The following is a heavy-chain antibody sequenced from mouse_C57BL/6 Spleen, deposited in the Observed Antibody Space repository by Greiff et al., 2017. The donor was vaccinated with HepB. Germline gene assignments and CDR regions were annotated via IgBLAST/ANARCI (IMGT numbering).Heavy chain of an antibody. Sequence: EVQLQQSGAELVKPGASVKLSCTASGFNIKDYYMHWVKQRTEQGLEWIGRIDPEDGENKYAPKFQGKATITADTSSNTAYLQLSSLTSEDTAVYYCARDYYGSSYVYWGQGTTLTVSS. CDR1: GFNIKDYY. CDR2: IDPEDGEN. D-gene: IGHD1-1*01. J-gene: IGHJ2*01. CDR3: ARDYYGSSYVY. V-gene: IGHV14-2*01.